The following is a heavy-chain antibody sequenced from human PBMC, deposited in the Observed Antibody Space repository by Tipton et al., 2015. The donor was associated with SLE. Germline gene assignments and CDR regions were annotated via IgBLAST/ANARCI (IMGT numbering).Heavy chain of an antibody. V-gene: IGHV4-39*01. CDR1: GGSISSSSYY. D-gene: IGHD1-26*01. CDR2: IYYSGGT. Sequence: TLSLTCTVSGGSISSSSYYWGWIRQPPGKGLEWIGIIYYSGGTYYNPSLKSRVTITVDTSKNQFSLKLSSVTAADTAVYYCARRVGPFVFWGQGSLHSVSA. CDR3: ARRVGPFVF. J-gene: IGHJ4*02.